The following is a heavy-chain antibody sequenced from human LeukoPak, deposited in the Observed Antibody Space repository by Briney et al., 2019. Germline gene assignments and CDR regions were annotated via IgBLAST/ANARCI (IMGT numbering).Heavy chain of an antibody. Sequence: GASVKVSCKVSGYTLTELSMHWVRRAPGKGLEWMGGFDPEDGETIYAQKFQGRVTMTEDTSTDTAYMELSSLRSEDTAVYYCATAPSSVGATYYFDYWGQGTLVTVSS. CDR1: GYTLTELS. CDR3: ATAPSSVGATYYFDY. CDR2: FDPEDGET. J-gene: IGHJ4*02. V-gene: IGHV1-24*01. D-gene: IGHD1-26*01.